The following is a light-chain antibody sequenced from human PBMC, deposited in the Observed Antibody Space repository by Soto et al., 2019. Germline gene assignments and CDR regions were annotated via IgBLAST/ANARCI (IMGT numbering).Light chain of an antibody. CDR2: AAS. Sequence: DIQMTQSPSSLSASVGDRVTITCRASQSLSSYLNWYQQKPGKAPKLLIFAASSLQSGVPSRFSGSGSGTDFTLTISSLQLEDFATYYCQQSYSTPRTFGQGTKLEIK. CDR3: QQSYSTPRT. CDR1: QSLSSY. V-gene: IGKV1-39*01. J-gene: IGKJ2*01.